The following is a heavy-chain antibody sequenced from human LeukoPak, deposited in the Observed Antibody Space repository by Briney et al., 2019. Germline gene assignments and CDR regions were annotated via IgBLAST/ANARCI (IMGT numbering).Heavy chain of an antibody. CDR3: ATTMAAIPLYYFDY. V-gene: IGHV3-48*01. CDR2: ISSSSSTI. J-gene: IGHJ4*02. Sequence: PGGSLRLSCAASGFTFSSYSMIWVRQAPGKGLEWVSYISSSSSTIYYADSVKGRFTISRDNAKNSLYLRMNSLRAEDTAVYYCATTMAAIPLYYFDYWGQGTLVTVSS. D-gene: IGHD2-21*02. CDR1: GFTFSSYS.